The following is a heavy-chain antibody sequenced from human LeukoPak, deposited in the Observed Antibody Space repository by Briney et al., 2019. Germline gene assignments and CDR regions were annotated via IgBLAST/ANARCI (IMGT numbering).Heavy chain of an antibody. CDR1: GGSFSGYY. D-gene: IGHD6-13*01. CDR2: INHSGST. Sequence: PSETLSLTCAVYGGSFSGYYWSGIRQPPGKGLEWMGEINHSGSTNYNQSLQTRVTISVDTSKNQFSLRLSSVTAADTAVYYCARGNTNSSSLFSGWGQGTLVTVSS. V-gene: IGHV4-34*01. CDR3: ARGNTNSSSLFSG. J-gene: IGHJ4*02.